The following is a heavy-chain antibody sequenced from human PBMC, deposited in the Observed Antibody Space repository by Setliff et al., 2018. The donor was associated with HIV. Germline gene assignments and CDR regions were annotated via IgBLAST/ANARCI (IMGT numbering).Heavy chain of an antibody. J-gene: IGHJ6*03. D-gene: IGHD3-10*02. CDR1: GFTFSDHY. V-gene: IGHV3-72*01. CDR2: TRNKANSYTT. CDR3: ARTVRGGGTYYYYYYMDV. Sequence: PGGSLRLSCAASGFTFSDHYMDWVRQAPGKGLEWVGRTRNKANSYTTEYAASVKGRFTISRDDSKNSLYLQMNSLKTEDTAVYYCARTVRGGGTYYYYYYMDVWGKGTTVTVSS.